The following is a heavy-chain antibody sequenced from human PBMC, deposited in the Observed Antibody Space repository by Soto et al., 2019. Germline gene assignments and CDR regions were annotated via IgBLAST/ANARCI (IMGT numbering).Heavy chain of an antibody. Sequence: SETLSLTCTVSGGSISSGGYYWSWIRQHPGKGLEWIGYIYYSGSTYYNPSLKSRVTISVDTSKNQFSLKLSSVTAADTAVYYCARSGNAPYYDSWSGPDNYFAYWGQGTLVTVSS. CDR2: IYYSGST. CDR1: GGSISSGGYY. V-gene: IGHV4-31*03. D-gene: IGHD3-3*01. CDR3: ARSGNAPYYDSWSGPDNYFAY. J-gene: IGHJ4*02.